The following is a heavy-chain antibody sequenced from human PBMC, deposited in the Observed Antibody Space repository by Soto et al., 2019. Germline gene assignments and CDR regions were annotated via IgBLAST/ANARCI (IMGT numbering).Heavy chain of an antibody. CDR1: GYTFTSYA. Sequence: QVQLVQSGAEVKKPGASVKVSCKASGYTFTSYAMHWVRQAPGKRREWMGWINAGNGNTKYSQKFPGRVTLTRDTSAKTAYMELSSMRSEDTAVYYCARGDILSEYWGQGTLVTVSS. CDR3: ARGDILSEY. V-gene: IGHV1-3*01. J-gene: IGHJ4*02. D-gene: IGHD3-9*01. CDR2: INAGNGNT.